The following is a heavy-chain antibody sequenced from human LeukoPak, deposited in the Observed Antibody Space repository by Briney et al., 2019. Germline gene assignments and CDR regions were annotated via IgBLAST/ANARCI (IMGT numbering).Heavy chain of an antibody. CDR1: GFTFSDYP. CDR3: ARGGGLDV. CDR2: INHNGNVN. J-gene: IGHJ6*02. D-gene: IGHD3-16*01. Sequence: GGSLGLSCAASGFTFSDYPMSWARQAPGKGLEWVASINHNGNVNYYVDSVKGRFTISRDNAKNSLYLQMSNLRAEDTAVYFCARGGGLDVRGQGATVTVSS. V-gene: IGHV3-7*03.